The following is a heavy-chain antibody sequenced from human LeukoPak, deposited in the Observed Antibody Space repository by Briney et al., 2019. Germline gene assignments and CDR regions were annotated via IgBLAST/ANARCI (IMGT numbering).Heavy chain of an antibody. Sequence: GGSLRLSCAASGFTFSNYWMTWVRQAPGKGLEWVAVISYDGSNKYYADSVKGRFTISRDNSKNTLYLQMNSLRAEDTAVYYCARDQPRYCSGGSCYSGPYDYWGQGTLVTVSS. CDR2: ISYDGSNK. CDR1: GFTFSNYW. CDR3: ARDQPRYCSGGSCYSGPYDY. J-gene: IGHJ4*02. D-gene: IGHD2-15*01. V-gene: IGHV3-30*03.